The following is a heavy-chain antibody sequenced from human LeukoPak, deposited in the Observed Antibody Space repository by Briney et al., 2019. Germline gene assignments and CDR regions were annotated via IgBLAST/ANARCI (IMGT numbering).Heavy chain of an antibody. CDR3: ARGWYYYGSGSYSKFDY. D-gene: IGHD3-10*01. V-gene: IGHV4-34*01. CDR2: INHSGST. J-gene: IGHJ4*02. CDR1: GGSFSGYY. Sequence: PSETLSLTCAVYGGSFSGYYWSWIRQPPGKGLEWIGEINHSGSTNYNPSLKSRVTISVDTSKNQFSLKLSSVTAADTAVYYCARGWYYYGSGSYSKFDYWGQGTLVTVSS.